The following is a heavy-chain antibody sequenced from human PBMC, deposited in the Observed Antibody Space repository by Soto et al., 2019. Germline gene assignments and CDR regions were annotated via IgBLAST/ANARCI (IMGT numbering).Heavy chain of an antibody. V-gene: IGHV4-59*01. D-gene: IGHD6-6*01. CDR3: ARIMSSSFFGYYYYYYMDV. CDR1: GGSISSYY. Sequence: SETLSLTCTVSGGSISSYYWSWIRQPPGKGLEWIGYIYYSGSTNYNPSLKSRVTISVDTSKNQFSLKLSSVTAADTAVYYCARIMSSSFFGYYYYYYMDVWGKGTTVTVSS. CDR2: IYYSGST. J-gene: IGHJ6*03.